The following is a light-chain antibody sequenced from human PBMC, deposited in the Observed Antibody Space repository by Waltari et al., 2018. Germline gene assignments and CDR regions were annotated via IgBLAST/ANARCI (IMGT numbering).Light chain of an antibody. CDR3: SSYISSSTLEL. CDR2: DVS. J-gene: IGLJ2*01. V-gene: IGLV2-14*03. CDR1: SSDVGGYHY. Sequence: QSALTQAASVSGSPGQSITISCPGSSSDVGGYHYVSWYQQHPGKAPNLIIYDVSNRPSGVSNRFSVSKPGNTASLTVSGLQAEDEADYYCSSYISSSTLELFGGGTSLTVL.